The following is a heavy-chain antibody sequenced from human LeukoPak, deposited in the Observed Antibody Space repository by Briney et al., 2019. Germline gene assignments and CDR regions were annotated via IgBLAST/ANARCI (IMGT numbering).Heavy chain of an antibody. CDR3: ARDRDTASYYYYYMDV. V-gene: IGHV3-11*04. D-gene: IGHD5-18*01. CDR2: ISSSGSTI. Sequence: GGSLRLSCAASGFTFSDYYMSWLRQAPGKGLEWVSYISSSGSTIYYADSVKGRFTISRDNAKNSLYLQMNSLRAEDTAVYYCARDRDTASYYYYYMDVWGKGTTVTVSS. CDR1: GFTFSDYY. J-gene: IGHJ6*03.